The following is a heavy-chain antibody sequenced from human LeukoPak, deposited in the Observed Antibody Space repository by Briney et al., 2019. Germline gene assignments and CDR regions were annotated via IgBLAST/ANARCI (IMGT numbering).Heavy chain of an antibody. V-gene: IGHV3-21*01. CDR1: GYSFTSYW. CDR2: ISSSSSYI. Sequence: RGESLKISCKGSGYSFTSYWIGWVRQAPGKGLEWVSSISSSSSYIYYADSVKGRFTISRDNAKNSLYLQMNSLRAEDTAVYYCARDDAFDIWGQGTMVTVSS. J-gene: IGHJ3*02. CDR3: ARDDAFDI.